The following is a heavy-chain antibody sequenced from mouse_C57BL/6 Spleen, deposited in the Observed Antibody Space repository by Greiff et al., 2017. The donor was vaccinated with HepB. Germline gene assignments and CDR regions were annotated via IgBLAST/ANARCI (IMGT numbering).Heavy chain of an antibody. D-gene: IGHD2-3*01. CDR3: ARGRGYYVHYYAMDY. CDR2: IDPSDSYT. J-gene: IGHJ4*01. V-gene: IGHV1-50*01. CDR1: GYTFTSYW. Sequence: QVQLQQPGAELVKPGASVKLSCKASGYTFTSYWMQWVKQRPGQGLEWIGEIDPSDSYTNYNQKFKGKATLTVDTSSSTAYMQLSSLTSEDSAVYYCARGRGYYVHYYAMDYWGQGTSVTVSS.